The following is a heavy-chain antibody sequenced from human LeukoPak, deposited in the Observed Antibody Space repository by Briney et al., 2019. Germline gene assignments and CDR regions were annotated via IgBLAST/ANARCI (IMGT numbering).Heavy chain of an antibody. Sequence: GGSLRLSCAASGFTFSSYSMDWVRQAPGKGLEWVSSISSSRYIYYADSVKGRFTISRDNAKNSLYLQMNSLRAEDTAVYYCAREGMGLTYCGGDCPPSDYWGQGTLVTVSS. V-gene: IGHV3-21*01. D-gene: IGHD2-21*02. CDR2: ISSSRYI. CDR3: AREGMGLTYCGGDCPPSDY. CDR1: GFTFSSYS. J-gene: IGHJ4*02.